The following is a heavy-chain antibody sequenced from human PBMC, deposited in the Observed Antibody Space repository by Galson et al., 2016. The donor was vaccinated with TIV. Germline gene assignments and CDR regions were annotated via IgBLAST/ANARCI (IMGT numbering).Heavy chain of an antibody. CDR3: ARNLAAAAGSFDY. J-gene: IGHJ4*02. CDR2: IDWDDEK. V-gene: IGHV2-70*04. CDR1: GFSLSTSGMR. Sequence: PALVKPTQTLTLTCTFSGFSLSTSGMRVSWIRQPPGKALEWLAHIDWDDEKFYSTSLRTRLTISKDTSKNQVVLTLTNMDPVDTATYYCARNLAAAAGSFDYWGQGSLVTVSS. D-gene: IGHD6-13*01.